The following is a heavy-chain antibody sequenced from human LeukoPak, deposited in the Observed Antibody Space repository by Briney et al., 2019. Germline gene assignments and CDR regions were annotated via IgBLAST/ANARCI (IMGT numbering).Heavy chain of an antibody. CDR1: GFTFSSYG. Sequence: PGGSLRLSCAASGFTFSSYGMHWVRQAPGKGLEWVAFIRYDGSIKYYADSVKGRFTISRDNSKNTLYLQMNSLGPEDTAVYYCARDPYSGNYGNYYYYMDVWGKGTTVTISS. V-gene: IGHV3-30*02. J-gene: IGHJ6*03. CDR2: IRYDGSIK. CDR3: ARDPYSGNYGNYYYYMDV. D-gene: IGHD1-26*01.